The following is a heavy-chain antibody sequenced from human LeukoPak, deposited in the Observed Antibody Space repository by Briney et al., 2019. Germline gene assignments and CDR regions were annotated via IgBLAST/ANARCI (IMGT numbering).Heavy chain of an antibody. D-gene: IGHD6-6*01. Sequence: GGSLRLSCAASGLTFRNYGMHWVRQAPGKGLEWVAVIWYDGSHKYYVDSVKGRFTISRDNFKNTLYLQMNSLRAEDTAVYYCARDLRPARYFDYWGQGTLVTVSS. V-gene: IGHV3-33*01. CDR2: IWYDGSHK. CDR1: GLTFRNYG. CDR3: ARDLRPARYFDY. J-gene: IGHJ4*02.